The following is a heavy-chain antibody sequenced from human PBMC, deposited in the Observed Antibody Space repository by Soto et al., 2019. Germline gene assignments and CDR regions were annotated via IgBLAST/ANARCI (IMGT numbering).Heavy chain of an antibody. Sequence: ASVKVSCKASGYTFTSYGISWVRQAPGQGLEWMGWISAYNGNTNYAQKLQGRVTMTTDTSTSTAYMELRSLRSDDTAVYYCARDSLSVYGDYENLTDYWGQGTLVTVSS. CDR2: ISAYNGNT. D-gene: IGHD4-17*01. CDR3: ARDSLSVYGDYENLTDY. J-gene: IGHJ4*02. CDR1: GYTFTSYG. V-gene: IGHV1-18*01.